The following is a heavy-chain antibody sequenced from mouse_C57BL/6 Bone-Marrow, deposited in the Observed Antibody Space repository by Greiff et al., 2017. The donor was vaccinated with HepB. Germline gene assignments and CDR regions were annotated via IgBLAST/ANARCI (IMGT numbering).Heavy chain of an antibody. CDR1: GYSITSGYY. Sequence: VQLQQSGPGLVKPSQSLSLTCSVTGYSITSGYYWNWIRQFQGNKLEWMGYISYDGSNNYNPSLKNRISITRDTSKNQFFLKLNSVTTEDTATYYCARVRWFAWFAYWGQGTLVTVSA. CDR2: ISYDGSN. D-gene: IGHD2-3*01. J-gene: IGHJ3*01. V-gene: IGHV3-6*01. CDR3: ARVRWFAWFAY.